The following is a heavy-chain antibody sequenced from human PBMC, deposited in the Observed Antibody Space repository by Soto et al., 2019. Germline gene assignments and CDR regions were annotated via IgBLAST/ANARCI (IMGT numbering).Heavy chain of an antibody. D-gene: IGHD3-10*01. CDR2: TYYRSKWYN. Sequence: SPTLTLTCAISGDNVSSNSAAWNWIRQSPSRGLEWLGRTYYRSKWYNDYAVSVKSRITINPDTSKNQFSLQLNSVTPEDTAVYYCAREEGFGSDAPDGVDIWGQGTMVTVSS. CDR1: GDNVSSNSAA. J-gene: IGHJ3*02. V-gene: IGHV6-1*01. CDR3: AREEGFGSDAPDGVDI.